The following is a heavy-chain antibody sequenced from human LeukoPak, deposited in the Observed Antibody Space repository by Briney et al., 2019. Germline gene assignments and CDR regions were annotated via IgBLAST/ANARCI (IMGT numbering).Heavy chain of an antibody. J-gene: IGHJ5*02. CDR1: GASISSTFYS. V-gene: IGHV4-61*02. Sequence: TSETLSLTCTVSGASISSTFYSWTWIRQPAGQGLELIGRFSISGSPNYNPSLKSRVNISMDTSKNQFSLRLTSVTAADTAIYFCARERVREGPSLDLWGQGTLVTVSS. D-gene: IGHD3-10*01. CDR2: FSISGSP. CDR3: ARERVREGPSLDL.